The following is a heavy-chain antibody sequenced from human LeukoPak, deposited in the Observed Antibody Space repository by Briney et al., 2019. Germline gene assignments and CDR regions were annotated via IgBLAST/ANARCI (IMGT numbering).Heavy chain of an antibody. Sequence: TLSLTFTVSGGSISSGSYYWSWVRQPAGKGLEWIWRIYTSGSTNYNPSLKSRVTISVDTSKNQFSLKLSSVTAADTAVYYCARDTVDSSGYYLNWFDPWGQGTLVTVSS. J-gene: IGHJ5*02. CDR1: GGSISSGSYY. V-gene: IGHV4-61*02. CDR3: ARDTVDSSGYYLNWFDP. CDR2: IYTSGST. D-gene: IGHD3-22*01.